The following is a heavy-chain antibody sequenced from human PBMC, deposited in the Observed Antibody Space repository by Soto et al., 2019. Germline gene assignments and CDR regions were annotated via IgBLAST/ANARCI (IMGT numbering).Heavy chain of an antibody. Sequence: GGSLRLSCAASGSTFSSFWMSWVRQAPGRGLEWLANIKQDGSEKYYVDSVKGRFTISRDNAKNSLYLQMNSLRVEDTAVYYCASAGHCSSASCLPFNYWGQGALVTVSS. CDR3: ASAGHCSSASCLPFNY. CDR1: GSTFSSFW. J-gene: IGHJ4*02. V-gene: IGHV3-7*03. D-gene: IGHD2-2*01. CDR2: IKQDGSEK.